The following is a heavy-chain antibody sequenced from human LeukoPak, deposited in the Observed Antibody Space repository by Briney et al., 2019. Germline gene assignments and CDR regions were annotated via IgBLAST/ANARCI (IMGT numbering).Heavy chain of an antibody. V-gene: IGHV4-30-2*01. CDR1: GGSISSGGYS. J-gene: IGHJ5*02. Sequence: SQTLSLTCAVSGGSISSGGYSWSWIRQPPGKGLEWIGYIYHSGSTYYNPSLKSRVTISVDRSKNQFSLKLSSVTAADTAVYYCARERYYYDSGGYENWFDPWGQGTLVTVSS. CDR2: IYHSGST. CDR3: ARERYYYDSGGYENWFDP. D-gene: IGHD3-22*01.